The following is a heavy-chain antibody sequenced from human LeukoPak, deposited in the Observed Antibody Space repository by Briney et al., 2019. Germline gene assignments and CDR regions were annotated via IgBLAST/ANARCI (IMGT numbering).Heavy chain of an antibody. V-gene: IGHV3-21*01. Sequence: GGSLRLSCAASGFTFSSYSMNWVRQAPGKGLEWVSSISSSSSYIYYADSVKGRFTISTDNAKNSLYLKMNSLRAEDTAVYYCARVTYSSSSPDAFDIWGQGTMVTVSS. CDR3: ARVTYSSSSPDAFDI. D-gene: IGHD6-6*01. CDR1: GFTFSSYS. CDR2: ISSSSSYI. J-gene: IGHJ3*02.